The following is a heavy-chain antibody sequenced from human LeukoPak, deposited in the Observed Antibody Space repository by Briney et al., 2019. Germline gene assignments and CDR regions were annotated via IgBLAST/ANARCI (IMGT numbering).Heavy chain of an antibody. J-gene: IGHJ4*02. V-gene: IGHV3-74*01. D-gene: IGHD1-1*01. CDR1: GFTFSNYW. Sequence: GGSLRLSCAASGFTFSNYWMHWVRQAPGKGLVWVSRIHTDGISTTYADSVKGRFTISRDNAKNTLYLQMNSLRAEDTAVYYCASGELDSLYYFDFWGQGTLVTVSS. CDR2: IHTDGIST. CDR3: ASGELDSLYYFDF.